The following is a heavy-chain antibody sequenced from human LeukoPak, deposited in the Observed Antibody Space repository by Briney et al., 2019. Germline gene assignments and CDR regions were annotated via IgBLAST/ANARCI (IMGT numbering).Heavy chain of an antibody. CDR2: ISGSGGGT. CDR3: AKDGDIVVVPAALSGYYFDY. V-gene: IGHV3-23*01. J-gene: IGHJ4*02. CDR1: GFTFSSYA. Sequence: GGSLRLSCAASGFTFSSYAMSWVRQAPGKGLEWVSAISGSGGGTYYADSVKGRFTISRDNSKNTLYLQMNSLRVEDTAVYYCAKDGDIVVVPAALSGYYFDYWGQGTLVTVSS. D-gene: IGHD2-2*01.